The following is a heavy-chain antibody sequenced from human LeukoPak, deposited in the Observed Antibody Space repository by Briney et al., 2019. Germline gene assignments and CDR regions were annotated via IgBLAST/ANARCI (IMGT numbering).Heavy chain of an antibody. Sequence: GGSLRLSCAASRFTFNSYAMSWVRQAPGKGLEWDSVIGGSNGITFYVGSVKGRFTISRDNSKDTPYLQMNSLRAEDTAVYYCARNENSGWGYFDYWGQGTLVTVSS. J-gene: IGHJ4*02. CDR1: RFTFNSYA. CDR2: IGGSNGIT. V-gene: IGHV3-23*01. D-gene: IGHD5-12*01. CDR3: ARNENSGWGYFDY.